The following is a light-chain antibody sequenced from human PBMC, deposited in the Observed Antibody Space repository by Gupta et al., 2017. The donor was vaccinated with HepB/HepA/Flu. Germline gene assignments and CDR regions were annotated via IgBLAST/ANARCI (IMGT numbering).Light chain of an antibody. Sequence: EIVFTQSPGTLSLSPGERATLSCRASQSVSSSYLAWYQQKPVQAPRLRIYGASSRATGIPDRFSGSGSGTDFTLTISRLEPEDFAVYYCQQYGSSPHFGGGTKVEIK. V-gene: IGKV3-20*01. CDR3: QQYGSSPH. J-gene: IGKJ4*01. CDR1: QSVSSSY. CDR2: GAS.